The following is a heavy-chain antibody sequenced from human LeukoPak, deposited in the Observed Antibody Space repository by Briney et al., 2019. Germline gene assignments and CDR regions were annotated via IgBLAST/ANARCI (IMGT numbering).Heavy chain of an antibody. CDR1: GFTFSSYE. Sequence: GASLRLSCAASGFTFSSYEMNWVRQAPGKGLEWVSYISSSSNTMYYADSVKGRFTISRDNAKNSLYLQMNSLRDEDTAVYYCARAFDYWGQGTLVAVSS. V-gene: IGHV3-48*03. CDR2: ISSSSNTM. J-gene: IGHJ4*02. CDR3: ARAFDY.